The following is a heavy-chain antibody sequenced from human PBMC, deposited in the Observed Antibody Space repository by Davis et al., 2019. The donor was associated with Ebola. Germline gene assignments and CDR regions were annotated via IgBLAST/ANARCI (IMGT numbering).Heavy chain of an antibody. J-gene: IGHJ4*02. Sequence: GGSLRLSCAASGFTFSSYAMHWVRQAPGKGLEWVAVIWFDGSNKYYADSVKGRFTISRDNSKKTLYLQMNSLRAEDTAVYYCARFLGYCSGGSCPLDYWGQGTLVTVSS. D-gene: IGHD2-15*01. CDR3: ARFLGYCSGGSCPLDY. CDR1: GFTFSSYA. CDR2: IWFDGSNK. V-gene: IGHV3-33*08.